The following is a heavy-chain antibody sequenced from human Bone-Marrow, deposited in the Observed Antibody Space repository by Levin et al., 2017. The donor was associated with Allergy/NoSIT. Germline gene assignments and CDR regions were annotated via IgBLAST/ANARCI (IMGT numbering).Heavy chain of an antibody. CDR3: AKDRGLGYCSGGSCYRAYFDY. D-gene: IGHD2-15*01. V-gene: IGHV3-53*01. Sequence: GESLKISCAASGFSVGTNYMSWVRQAPGKGLEWVSVIYSGDDTYYADSVKGRFTISRDNSKNTLLLQMNSLRAEDPAVYYCAKDRGLGYCSGGSCYRAYFDYWGQGTLVTVSS. J-gene: IGHJ4*02. CDR2: IYSGDDT. CDR1: GFSVGTNY.